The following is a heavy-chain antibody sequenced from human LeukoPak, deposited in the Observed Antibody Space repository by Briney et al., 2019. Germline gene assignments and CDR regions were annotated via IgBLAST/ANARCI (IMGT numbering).Heavy chain of an antibody. Sequence: GGSLRLSCVASGFTFSRYSMNWVRQAPGKGLEWVSYINSKSDTIYYADSVKGRFTISRDNAKSAPYLQINSLRAEDTAVYYCAKDRGYYGSGSYKEYFQHWGQGTLVTVSS. J-gene: IGHJ1*01. CDR2: INSKSDTI. D-gene: IGHD3-10*01. V-gene: IGHV3-48*04. CDR3: AKDRGYYGSGSYKEYFQH. CDR1: GFTFSRYS.